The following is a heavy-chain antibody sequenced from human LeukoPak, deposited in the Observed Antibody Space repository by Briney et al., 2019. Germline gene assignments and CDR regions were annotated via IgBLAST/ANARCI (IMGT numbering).Heavy chain of an antibody. D-gene: IGHD3-22*01. CDR2: IYDIGST. V-gene: IGHV4-59*08. Sequence: PSETLPLTCTVSGGSVSSYYWSWIRQPPGKGLEWIGYIYDIGSTRYNPSLKSRVTMSVDTSKNQFSLKLSSVTAADTAVYHCARTYYYDSSGYLNHWFDPWGQGTLVTVSS. CDR3: ARTYYYDSSGYLNHWFDP. CDR1: GGSVSSYY. J-gene: IGHJ5*02.